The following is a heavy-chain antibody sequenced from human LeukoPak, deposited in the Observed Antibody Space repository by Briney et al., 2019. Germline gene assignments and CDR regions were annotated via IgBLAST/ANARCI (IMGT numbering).Heavy chain of an antibody. CDR3: ARAQTMVSDY. CDR2: ITGSSTHI. Sequence: GGSLRLCCASSGFTFSSFTMNWVRQAPGKGLEWVSSITGSSTHIYYADSVKGRFTISRDNAKDSLYLQMNSLRADDTAVYYCARAQTMVSDYWGQGTLVTVSS. J-gene: IGHJ4*02. CDR1: GFTFSSFT. V-gene: IGHV3-21*01. D-gene: IGHD2-8*01.